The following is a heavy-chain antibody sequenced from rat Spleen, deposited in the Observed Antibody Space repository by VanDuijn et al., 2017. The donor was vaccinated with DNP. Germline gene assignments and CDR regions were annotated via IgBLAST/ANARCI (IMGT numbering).Heavy chain of an antibody. CDR3: ASWAPIAPLSTSNY. D-gene: IGHD1-2*01. J-gene: IGHJ2*01. CDR1: GFTFGYYY. V-gene: IGHV5-25*01. CDR2: VSTSGNRP. Sequence: EVQLMESGGGLVRPGRSLKLSCAASGFTFGYYYMAWVRQAPKKGLEWVATVSTSGNRPYYPDSVKGRFTISRDNAKSSLYLQMDSLMSEDTATYYCASWAPIAPLSTSNYWGQGVMVTVSS.